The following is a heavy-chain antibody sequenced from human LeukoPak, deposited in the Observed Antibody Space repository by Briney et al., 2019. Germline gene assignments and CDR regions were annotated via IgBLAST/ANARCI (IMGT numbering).Heavy chain of an antibody. V-gene: IGHV1-69*05. CDR3: AIRGSGWNYVFDY. Sequence: ASVKVSCKASGGTFSSYAISWVRQAPGQGLEWMGGIIPIFGTANYAQKFQGRVTMTRDTSTSTVYMELSSLRSEDTAVYYCAIRGSGWNYVFDYWGQGTLVTVSS. D-gene: IGHD1-7*01. J-gene: IGHJ4*02. CDR1: GGTFSSYA. CDR2: IIPIFGTA.